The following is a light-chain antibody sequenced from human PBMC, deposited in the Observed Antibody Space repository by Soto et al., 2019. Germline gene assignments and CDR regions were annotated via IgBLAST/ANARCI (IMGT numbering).Light chain of an antibody. V-gene: IGLV2-14*01. CDR3: SSYATSNTVL. Sequence: QSALTQPASASGSPGQSITISCTGSSSDIGGYNYVSWYQQHPGKAPKLMIYDVSDRPSGVSNRFSGSKSGNTASLTISGLRAEDEADYYCSSYATSNTVLFGGGTKLTVL. CDR1: SSDIGGYNY. CDR2: DVS. J-gene: IGLJ2*01.